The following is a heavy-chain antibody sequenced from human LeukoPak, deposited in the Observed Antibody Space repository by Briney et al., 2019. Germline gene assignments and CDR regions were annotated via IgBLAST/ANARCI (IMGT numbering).Heavy chain of an antibody. CDR2: IYYSGST. Sequence: SETLSLTCTVSGGSISSGTYYWGWIRQPPGKGLEWIGGIYYSGSTYFNPSLKSRVTISVDTSKNQFSLKLSSVTAADTAVYYCARHRKQQGVDYWGQGTLVTVSS. D-gene: IGHD6-13*01. V-gene: IGHV4-39*01. CDR1: GGSISSGTYY. J-gene: IGHJ4*02. CDR3: ARHRKQQGVDY.